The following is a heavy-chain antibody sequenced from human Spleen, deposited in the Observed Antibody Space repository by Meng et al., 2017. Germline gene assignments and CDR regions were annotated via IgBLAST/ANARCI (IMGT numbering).Heavy chain of an antibody. D-gene: IGHD5-18*01. Sequence: GESLKISCAASGFTFSSYAMHWVRQAPGKGLEWMAVISFDGSSNKYADSVKGRFTISRDNAKNSLSLQMNSLRAEDTAVYFCARDSRYSAGLSPFDIWGRGTMVTVSS. CDR2: ISFDGSSN. CDR1: GFTFSSYA. V-gene: IGHV3-30*04. CDR3: ARDSRYSAGLSPFDI. J-gene: IGHJ3*02.